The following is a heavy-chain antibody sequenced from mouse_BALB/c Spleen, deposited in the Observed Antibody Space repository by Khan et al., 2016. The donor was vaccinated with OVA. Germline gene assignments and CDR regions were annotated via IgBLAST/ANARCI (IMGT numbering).Heavy chain of an antibody. CDR1: GFSLTSYG. J-gene: IGHJ4*01. Sequence: QVQLQQSGPGLVAPSQSLSITCTVSGFSLTSYGVSWVRQPPGKGLEWRGVIWGDGNTNFHSALRSRLSISKDNSKSQVFLKLNSLQTDDTATYYCAKDRGYYAVDYWGQGTSVTVSS. V-gene: IGHV2-3*01. CDR3: AKDRGYYAVDY. CDR2: IWGDGNT.